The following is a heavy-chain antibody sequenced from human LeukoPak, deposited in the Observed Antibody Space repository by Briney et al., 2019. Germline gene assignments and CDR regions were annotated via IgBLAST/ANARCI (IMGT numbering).Heavy chain of an antibody. CDR3: AKGRVVGTKAFDY. J-gene: IGHJ4*02. D-gene: IGHD2-2*01. Sequence: GGSLRLSCAASGFTFSSYSMNWVRQAPGKGLEWVSYISSSSSTIYYAGSVKGRFTISRDNAKNSLFLQMNSLRAEDTAIYYCAKGRVVGTKAFDYWGQGTLVTVSS. CDR2: ISSSSSTI. V-gene: IGHV3-48*01. CDR1: GFTFSSYS.